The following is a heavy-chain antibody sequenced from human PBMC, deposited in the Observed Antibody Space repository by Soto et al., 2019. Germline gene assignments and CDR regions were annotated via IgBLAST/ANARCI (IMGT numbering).Heavy chain of an antibody. CDR2: IYYSGNT. J-gene: IGHJ4*02. Sequence: SETLSLTCTVSGGSISSSSFYWGWIRQPPGKGLEWIGTIYYSGNTYNNPSLKSRVTISVDTAKNQFSLKLSSVTAADTAVYYCASYYDFWRYFDYWGQGTLVTVPS. CDR3: ASYYDFWRYFDY. D-gene: IGHD3-3*01. V-gene: IGHV4-39*01. CDR1: GGSISSSSFY.